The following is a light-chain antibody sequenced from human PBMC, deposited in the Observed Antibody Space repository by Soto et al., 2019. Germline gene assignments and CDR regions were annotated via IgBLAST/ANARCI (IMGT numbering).Light chain of an antibody. CDR2: AAS. CDR1: ADVSSSY. CDR3: QQRADWPAT. Sequence: EIVLTQSPATLSFSPGERATLSCGASADVSSSYVAWYQQKSGLAPRLLIHAASSRATGIPDRFSGSKSGTDFTLTIRRLEPEDFAVYYCQQRADWPATFGPGTKVDIK. J-gene: IGKJ3*01. V-gene: IGKV3D-20*02.